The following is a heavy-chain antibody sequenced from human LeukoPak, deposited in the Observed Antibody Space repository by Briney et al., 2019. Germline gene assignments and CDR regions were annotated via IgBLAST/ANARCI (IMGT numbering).Heavy chain of an antibody. CDR3: ARGPFLGYCSSTSCYYY. CDR1: GLTSSGFS. J-gene: IGHJ4*02. V-gene: IGHV3-21*04. CDR2: FSSSSSYE. Sequence: GGPRRFSVEASGLTSSGFSLNWFGQAPGKGLEGAYSFSSSSSYEYYADSVRGRFTISRDNSKNTLYLQMNSLRAEDTAVYYCARGPFLGYCSSTSCYYYWGQGTLVTVSS. D-gene: IGHD2-2*01.